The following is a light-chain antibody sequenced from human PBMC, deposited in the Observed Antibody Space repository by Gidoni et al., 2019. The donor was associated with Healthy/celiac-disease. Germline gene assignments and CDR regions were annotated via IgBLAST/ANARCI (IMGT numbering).Light chain of an antibody. J-gene: IGLJ2*01. CDR1: SSDVGGYNY. CDR3: TSYSSGSTLVV. Sequence: QSALTQPASVSGSPGPSITISCTGTSSDVGGYNYVSWYQQYPGKAPKLMIYEVSNRPSGVSNRFSGSKSGNTASLTISGLQAEDEADYYCTSYSSGSTLVVFGGGTKLTVL. V-gene: IGLV2-14*01. CDR2: EVS.